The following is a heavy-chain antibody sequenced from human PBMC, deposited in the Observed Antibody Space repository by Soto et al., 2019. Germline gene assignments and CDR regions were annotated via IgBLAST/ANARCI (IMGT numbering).Heavy chain of an antibody. V-gene: IGHV3-33*01. J-gene: IGHJ4*02. CDR1: GFTFSSYG. CDR3: ARGHRLLWFGEFNSYFDY. CDR2: IWYDGSNK. Sequence: PGGSLRLSCAASGFTFSSYGMHWVRQAPGKGLEWVAVIWYDGSNKYYADSVKGRFTISRDNSKNSLYLQMNSLRAEDTALYYCARGHRLLWFGEFNSYFDYWGQGTLVTVSS. D-gene: IGHD3-10*01.